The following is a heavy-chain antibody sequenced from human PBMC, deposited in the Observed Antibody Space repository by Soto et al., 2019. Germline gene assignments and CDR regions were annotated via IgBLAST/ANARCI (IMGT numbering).Heavy chain of an antibody. CDR3: TRLGYDSSGPTTGEAFDI. V-gene: IGHV3-73*02. J-gene: IGHJ3*02. D-gene: IGHD3-22*01. CDR2: IRTKANTYAT. Sequence: VQLVESGGGLVQPGGSLKLSCAASGFTFSGSAIHWVRQASGKGLEWVGRIRTKANTYATAYDASVKGRFTISRDDSKNTAYLQMNSLKTEDTAVYYCTRLGYDSSGPTTGEAFDIWGQGTMVTVSS. CDR1: GFTFSGSA.